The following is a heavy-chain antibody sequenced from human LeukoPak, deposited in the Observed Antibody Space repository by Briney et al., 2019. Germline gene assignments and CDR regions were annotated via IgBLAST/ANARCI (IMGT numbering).Heavy chain of an antibody. CDR1: GFTFSSYE. CDR2: ISSSGSTK. J-gene: IGHJ5*02. D-gene: IGHD6-19*01. CDR3: ARELERSGFDP. Sequence: GGSLRLSCAASGFTFSSYEMNWVRQAPGKGLEWVSYISSSGSTKDYADSVKARFAISRDNAKNSLYLQMNSLRAEDTGVYYCARELERSGFDPWGQGTLVTVSS. V-gene: IGHV3-48*03.